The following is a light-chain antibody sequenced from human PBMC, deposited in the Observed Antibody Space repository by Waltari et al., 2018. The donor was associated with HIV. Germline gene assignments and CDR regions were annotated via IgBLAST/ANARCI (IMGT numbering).Light chain of an antibody. CDR1: SSNIWAGYD. J-gene: IGLJ2*01. V-gene: IGLV1-40*01. CDR3: QSYDSNLSGL. CDR2: GNS. Sequence: QSELTTPPSVSAAPGQRVTISCTGRSSNIWAGYDDNWYQQVPGRAPKFVIYGNSNRPSGVPERFSGSKSGSSASLVITGLQSEDEADYYCQSYDSNLSGLFGGGTKVTVL.